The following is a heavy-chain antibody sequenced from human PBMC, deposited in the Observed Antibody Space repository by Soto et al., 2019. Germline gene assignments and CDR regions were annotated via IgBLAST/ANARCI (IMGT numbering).Heavy chain of an antibody. CDR2: IIPIFGTP. Sequence: QVQLVQSGTEVKKPGSSVKVSCKASGGTFSSSAISWVRQAPGQGLEWMGGIIPIFGTPNYAQKFQGRVTISRDTSASTAYMELTSLRSEDTAVYYCARDTGDGTFDFWGQGTLVTVSS. J-gene: IGHJ4*02. CDR3: ARDTGDGTFDF. D-gene: IGHD7-27*01. V-gene: IGHV1-69*06. CDR1: GGTFSSSA.